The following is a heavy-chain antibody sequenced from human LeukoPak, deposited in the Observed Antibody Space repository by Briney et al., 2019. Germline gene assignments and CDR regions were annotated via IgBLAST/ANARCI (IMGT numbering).Heavy chain of an antibody. CDR1: GFTFSTYG. Sequence: GGSLRLSCAASGFTFSTYGMHWVRQAPGKGLEWVAFIRYDGSEKYSTDSVKGRFTISRGNSKNTLYLRMNSLAAEDTAVYYCAKDRSYHYFDYWGQGTLVTVSS. V-gene: IGHV3-30*02. CDR3: AKDRSYHYFDY. D-gene: IGHD5-18*01. CDR2: IRYDGSEK. J-gene: IGHJ4*02.